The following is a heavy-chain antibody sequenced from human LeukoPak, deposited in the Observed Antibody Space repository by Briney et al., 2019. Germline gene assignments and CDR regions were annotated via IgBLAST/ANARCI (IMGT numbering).Heavy chain of an antibody. J-gene: IGHJ4*02. V-gene: IGHV3-23*01. CDR2: IFPSGGEI. D-gene: IGHD3-10*01. CDR3: AKDFGGAGSYYCPFDY. Sequence: GGSLRLSCAASGFTFSDYWMIWVRQPPGKGLEWVSSIFPSGGEIHYADSVKGRFTISRDNSRNTLYVQMNSLRAEDTAVYYCAKDFGGAGSYYCPFDYWGQGTLVTVSS. CDR1: GFTFSDYW.